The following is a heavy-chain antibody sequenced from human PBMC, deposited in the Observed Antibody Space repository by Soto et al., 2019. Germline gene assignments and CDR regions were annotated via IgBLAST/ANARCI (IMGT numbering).Heavy chain of an antibody. D-gene: IGHD6-13*01. CDR3: ARDVTARSSSWPFDY. CDR2: IWYDGSNK. J-gene: IGHJ4*02. Sequence: PGGSLRLSCAASGFTFSSYGMHWVRQAPGKGLEWVAVIWYDGSNKYYADSVKGRFTISRDNSKNTLYLQMNSLRAEDTAVYYCARDVTARSSSWPFDYWGQGTLVTVS. CDR1: GFTFSSYG. V-gene: IGHV3-33*01.